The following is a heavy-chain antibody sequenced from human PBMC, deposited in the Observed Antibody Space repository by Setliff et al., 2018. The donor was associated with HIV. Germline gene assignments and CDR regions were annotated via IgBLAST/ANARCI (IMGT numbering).Heavy chain of an antibody. Sequence: SVKVSCKASGGTFSLYAINWVRQAPGQGLEWMGGIVPLFGDPTYAQKFQGRLTIIADESTSTGYMELSSLRSEDTAVYYCASSFRGGFDVWGQGTMVTVSS. J-gene: IGHJ3*01. D-gene: IGHD2-15*01. CDR2: IVPLFGDP. CDR3: ASSFRGGFDV. CDR1: GGTFSLYA. V-gene: IGHV1-69*13.